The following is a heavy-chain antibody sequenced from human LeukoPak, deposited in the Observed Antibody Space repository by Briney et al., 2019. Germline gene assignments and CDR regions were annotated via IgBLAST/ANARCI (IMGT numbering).Heavy chain of an antibody. J-gene: IGHJ4*02. D-gene: IGHD3-3*01. CDR2: ISYDGSNK. CDR3: ARDYDFWSGYTLGFDY. Sequence: GGSLRLSCAASGFTFSSYGMHWVRQAPGKGLEWVAVISYDGSNKYYADSVKGRFTISRDNAKNSLYLQMNSLRAEDTAVYYCARDYDFWSGYTLGFDYWGQGTLVTVSS. CDR1: GFTFSSYG. V-gene: IGHV3-30*03.